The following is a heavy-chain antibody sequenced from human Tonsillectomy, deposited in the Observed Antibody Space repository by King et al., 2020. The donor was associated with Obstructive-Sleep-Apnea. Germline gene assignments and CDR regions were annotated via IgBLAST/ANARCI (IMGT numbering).Heavy chain of an antibody. J-gene: IGHJ4*02. Sequence: VQLVESGAEVKKPGESLKISCKGSGYSFTSYWIGWVRQMPGKGLEWMGIIYPVDSDTRYSPSFQGQVTISTDKSISTAYLQWSSLKASDTAMYYCARADDYYDSSGYYSGFDYWGQGTLVTVSS. CDR1: GYSFTSYW. CDR3: ARADDYYDSSGYYSGFDY. D-gene: IGHD3-22*01. V-gene: IGHV5-51*01. CDR2: IYPVDSDT.